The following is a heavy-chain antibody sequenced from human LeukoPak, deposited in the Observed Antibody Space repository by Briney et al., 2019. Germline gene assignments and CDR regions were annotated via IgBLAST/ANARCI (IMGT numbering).Heavy chain of an antibody. J-gene: IGHJ4*02. CDR1: GFTFSSYA. Sequence: GGSLRLSCAASGFTFSSYAMHWVRQAPGKGLEWVAVISYDGSNKYYADSVKGRLTISRDNSKNTLYLQMNSLRAEDTAVYYCARDVYSSGWSDYWGQGTLVTVSS. D-gene: IGHD6-19*01. CDR2: ISYDGSNK. V-gene: IGHV3-30*04. CDR3: ARDVYSSGWSDY.